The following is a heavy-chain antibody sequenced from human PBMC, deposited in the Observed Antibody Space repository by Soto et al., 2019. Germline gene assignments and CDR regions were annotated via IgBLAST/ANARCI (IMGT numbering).Heavy chain of an antibody. CDR1: GYTFSSYA. D-gene: IGHD6-13*01. CDR2: INAGNGNT. V-gene: IGHV1-3*01. Sequence: GASVKVSCKASGYTFSSYAMHRVRQAPGQRLEWMGWINAGNGNTKYSQKFQGRVTITRDTSASTAYMELSSLRSEDTAVYYCARAPSWYSFDYWGQGTLVTVSS. J-gene: IGHJ4*02. CDR3: ARAPSWYSFDY.